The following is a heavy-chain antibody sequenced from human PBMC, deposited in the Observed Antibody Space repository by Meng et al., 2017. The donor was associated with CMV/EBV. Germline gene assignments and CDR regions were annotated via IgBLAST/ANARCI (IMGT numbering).Heavy chain of an antibody. J-gene: IGHJ6*02. CDR1: GYTFTSYD. V-gene: IGHV1-8*01. Sequence: ASVKVSCKASGYTFTSYDISWVRQATGQGLEWMGWMNPNSGNTGYAQKFQGRVTMTRNTSISTAYMELSSLRSEDTAVYYCARGAAPYYDFWSGYYLWGFYYGMDVWGQGTTVTVSS. CDR3: ARGAAPYYDFWSGYYLWGFYYGMDV. D-gene: IGHD3-3*01. CDR2: MNPNSGNT.